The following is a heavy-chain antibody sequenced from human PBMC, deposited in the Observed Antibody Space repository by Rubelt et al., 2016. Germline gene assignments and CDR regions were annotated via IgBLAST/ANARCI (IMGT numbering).Heavy chain of an antibody. Sequence: QVQLQQWGAGLLKPSETLSLTCAVYGGSFSSSYWNWIRKPPGKGLERIGEINQFGSTNYNPSLKSRVIISLDTSKGQCSLNRSAVAAADTAVYYCARGHASSGTYPGWGQGTLVTVSS. CDR2: INQFGST. CDR3: ARGHASSGTYPG. D-gene: IGHD6-19*01. J-gene: IGHJ4*02. V-gene: IGHV4-34*01. CDR1: GGSFSSSY.